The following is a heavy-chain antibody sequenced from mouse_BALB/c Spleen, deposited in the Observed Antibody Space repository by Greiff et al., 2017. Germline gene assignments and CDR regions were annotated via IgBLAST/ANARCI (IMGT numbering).Heavy chain of an antibody. V-gene: IGHV14-1*02. D-gene: IGHD1-2*01. CDR3: ARAGFTTARAY. CDR2: IDPENGNT. CDR1: GFNIKDYY. Sequence: EVQLQQSGAELVRPGALVKLSCKASGFNIKDYYMHWVKQRPEQGLEWIGWIDPENGNTIYDPKFQGKASITADTSSNTAYLQLSSLTSEDTAVYYCARAGFTTARAYWGQGTLVTVSA. J-gene: IGHJ3*01.